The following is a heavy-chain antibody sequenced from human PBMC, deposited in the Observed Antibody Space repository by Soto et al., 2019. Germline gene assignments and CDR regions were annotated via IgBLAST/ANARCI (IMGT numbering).Heavy chain of an antibody. V-gene: IGHV3-23*01. D-gene: IGHD3-22*01. CDR2: ISGSGDTA. J-gene: IGHJ4*02. Sequence: GGSLRLSCAASGFPFSACVMTWVRRAPGRGLEWISAISGSGDTAYYAESVKGRFTISRDNSRNTLYLKMNNLTVEDTAVYSCAKARFDSRGTFFRVGFYDVWGRGTLVTVSS. CDR3: AKARFDSRGTFFRVGFYDV. CDR1: GFPFSACV.